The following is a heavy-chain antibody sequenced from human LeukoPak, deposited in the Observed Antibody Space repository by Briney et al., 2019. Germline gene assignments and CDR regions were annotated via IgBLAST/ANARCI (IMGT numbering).Heavy chain of an antibody. D-gene: IGHD2-21*02. Sequence: PGGSLRLFCAASGFTFSSYGMHWVRPAPGKGLEGVAVIWYDGSNKYYADSVKGRFTISRDNSKNTLYLQMNSLRAEDTAVYYCAKAEGGLAYCGGDCYSVSWFDPWGQGTLVTVSS. J-gene: IGHJ5*02. CDR1: GFTFSSYG. CDR3: AKAEGGLAYCGGDCYSVSWFDP. V-gene: IGHV3-33*06. CDR2: IWYDGSNK.